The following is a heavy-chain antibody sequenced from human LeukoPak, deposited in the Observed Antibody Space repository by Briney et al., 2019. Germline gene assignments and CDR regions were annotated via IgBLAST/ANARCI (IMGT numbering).Heavy chain of an antibody. CDR2: IYDSGTT. Sequence: PSETLSLTCAVSGGSISSSNWWSWVRQPPGKGLEWIGYIYDSGTTDYSPSLKSRVTISVDTSKNQFSLKVTSVTAADTAVYYCARRVVRGVTVGGYYGMDVWGQGTTVLVSS. J-gene: IGHJ6*02. V-gene: IGHV4-59*08. CDR1: GGSISSSNW. D-gene: IGHD3-10*01. CDR3: ARRVVRGVTVGGYYGMDV.